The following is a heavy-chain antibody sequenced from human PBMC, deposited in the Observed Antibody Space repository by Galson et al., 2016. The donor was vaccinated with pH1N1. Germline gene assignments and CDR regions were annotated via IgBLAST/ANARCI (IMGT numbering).Heavy chain of an antibody. D-gene: IGHD1-26*01. Sequence: SLRLSCAASGFTFSAYAMHWVRQAPGKGLEYVSVIGSNERTTYYADSVNGRFTISRDNSKNTVYLQMGSLRAEDMAVYYCTRDAGGYSDFDYWGQGTVVTVSS. CDR1: GFTFSAYA. CDR3: TRDAGGYSDFDY. V-gene: IGHV3-64*02. J-gene: IGHJ4*02. CDR2: IGSNERTT.